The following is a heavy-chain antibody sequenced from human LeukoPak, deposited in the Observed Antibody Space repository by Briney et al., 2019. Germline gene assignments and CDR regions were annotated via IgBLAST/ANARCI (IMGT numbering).Heavy chain of an antibody. Sequence: ASVKVSCKAFGYTFTSNYMHWVRQAPGQGPEWMGVISPSGGSTTYAQKFQGRVTLTRDMSTSTDYLELSSLRSEDTAVYYCAKDAALLWFGELLGAENYYMDVWGKGTTVTVSS. CDR3: AKDAALLWFGELLGAENYYMDV. CDR2: ISPSGGST. V-gene: IGHV1-46*01. D-gene: IGHD3-10*01. J-gene: IGHJ6*03. CDR1: GYTFTSNY.